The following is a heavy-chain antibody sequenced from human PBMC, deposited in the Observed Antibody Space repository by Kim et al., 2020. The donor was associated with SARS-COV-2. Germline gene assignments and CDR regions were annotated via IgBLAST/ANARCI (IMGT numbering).Heavy chain of an antibody. CDR2: GT. Sequence: GTTFPRKFQGRVTMTRDTSINTVYMELSRLTSDDTVIYYCAKGATPTGFDYWGQGPLVTVSS. V-gene: IGHV1-2*05. D-gene: IGHD2-2*01. CDR3: AKGATPTGFDY. J-gene: IGHJ4*02.